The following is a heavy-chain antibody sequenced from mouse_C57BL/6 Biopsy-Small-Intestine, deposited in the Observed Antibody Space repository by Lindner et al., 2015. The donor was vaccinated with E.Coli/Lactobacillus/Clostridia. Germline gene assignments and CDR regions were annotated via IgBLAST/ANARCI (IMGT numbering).Heavy chain of an antibody. V-gene: IGHV14-2*01. J-gene: IGHJ4*01. Sequence: VQLQESGAELVKPGASVRLSCTASGFNIKDYYVHWVKQRTGQGLEWIGRIDPEDDETKYDPKFSGKATLTADTSSNTVSLQLSSLTSEDTAVYYCAVFPGSMDYWGQGTSVTVSS. CDR2: IDPEDDET. CDR1: GFNIKDYY. CDR3: AVFPGSMDY.